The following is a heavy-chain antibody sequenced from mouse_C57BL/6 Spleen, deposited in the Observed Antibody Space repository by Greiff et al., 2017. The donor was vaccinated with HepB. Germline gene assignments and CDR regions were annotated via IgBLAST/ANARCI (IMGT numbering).Heavy chain of an antibody. Sequence: DVQLVESGGGLVQPGGSMKLSCAASGFTFSDAWMDWVRQSPEKGLEWVAEIRNKANNHATYYAESVKGRFTISRDDSKSSVYLQMNSLRAEDTGIYYCTKTGTLYYYAMDYWGQGTSVTVSS. D-gene: IGHD4-1*01. CDR1: GFTFSDAW. CDR3: TKTGTLYYYAMDY. V-gene: IGHV6-6*01. CDR2: IRNKANNHAT. J-gene: IGHJ4*01.